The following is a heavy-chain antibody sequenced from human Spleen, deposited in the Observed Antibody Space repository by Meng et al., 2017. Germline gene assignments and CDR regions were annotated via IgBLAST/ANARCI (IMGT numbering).Heavy chain of an antibody. CDR3: ARKAGNCRTITYYSLDY. Sequence: ASVKVSCKASGYTFTGYYMHWVRQAPGQGLEWMGWINPNSGGTNYAQKFQGRVSMTRDTSISTAYMELSRLRSDDTAVYFYARKAGNCRTITYYSLDYWVQGTLVTVSS. J-gene: IGHJ4*01. D-gene: IGHD2-15*01. CDR1: GYTFTGYY. CDR2: INPNSGGT. V-gene: IGHV1-2*02.